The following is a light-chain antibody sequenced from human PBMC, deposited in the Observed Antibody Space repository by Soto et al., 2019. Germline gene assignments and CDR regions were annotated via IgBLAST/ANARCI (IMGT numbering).Light chain of an antibody. Sequence: QSVLTQPASVSGSPGQSITISCTGTSSDVGAYNYVSWYQQHPGQAPKLMIYDVSNRPSGVSDRFSGSKSGNTASLTMSGLQAADEADYYCYSCSRSSGTRYVFGTGTKLTVL. V-gene: IGLV2-14*03. J-gene: IGLJ1*01. CDR3: YSCSRSSGTRYV. CDR1: SSDVGAYNY. CDR2: DVS.